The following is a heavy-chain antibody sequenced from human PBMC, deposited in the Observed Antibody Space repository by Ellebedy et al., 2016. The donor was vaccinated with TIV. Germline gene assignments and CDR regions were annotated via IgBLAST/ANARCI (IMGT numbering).Heavy chain of an antibody. D-gene: IGHD1-1*01. V-gene: IGHV3-7*01. CDR1: GFTLSNYW. CDR2: IDEDGTKK. CDR3: ARANDGASYL. Sequence: GESLKISCTASGFTLSNYWMTWVRPAARRGLDWVANIDEDGTKKHFVDSGRRRFTISRDDAGNSLFLKMNSLGAEDTAVYYCARANDGASYLWGRGTLVTVSS. J-gene: IGHJ2*01.